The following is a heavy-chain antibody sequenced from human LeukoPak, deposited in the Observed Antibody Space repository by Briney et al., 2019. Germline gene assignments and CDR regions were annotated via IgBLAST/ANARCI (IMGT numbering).Heavy chain of an antibody. CDR2: MNPNSGGT. V-gene: IGHV1-2*04. CDR3: ARAPKTRMEDYGDYSAHFDY. D-gene: IGHD4-17*01. J-gene: IGHJ4*02. CDR1: GYDFTSHH. Sequence: VASVKVSCRASGYDFTSHHVSWVRQAAGQGLEWIGWMNPNSGGTNYAQKFQGWVTMTRDTSISTAYMELSRLRSDDTAVYYCARAPKTRMEDYGDYSAHFDYWGQGTLVTVSS.